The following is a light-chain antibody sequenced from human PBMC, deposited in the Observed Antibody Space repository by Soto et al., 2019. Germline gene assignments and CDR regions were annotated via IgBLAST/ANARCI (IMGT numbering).Light chain of an antibody. Sequence: QSVLTQPASVSGSPGQSITISCTGTGSDVGGYNYVSWYQQHPGKAPKLMIYDVSNRPSGVSNRFSGSKSGNTASLTISGLQAEDEADYYCSSYTSSSTLYAFGTGTKVTVL. J-gene: IGLJ1*01. CDR1: GSDVGGYNY. CDR2: DVS. V-gene: IGLV2-14*01. CDR3: SSYTSSSTLYA.